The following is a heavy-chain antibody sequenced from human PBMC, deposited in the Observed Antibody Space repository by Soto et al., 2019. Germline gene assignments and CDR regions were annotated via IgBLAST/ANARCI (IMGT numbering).Heavy chain of an antibody. CDR3: AREIGPYSYGYYYYYYYMDV. V-gene: IGHV3-7*01. CDR1: GFTFSSYW. CDR2: IKQDGSEK. D-gene: IGHD5-18*01. J-gene: IGHJ6*03. Sequence: GGSLRLSCAASGFTFSSYWMSWVRQAPGKGLEWVANIKQDGSEKYYVDSVKGRFTISRDNAKNSLYLQMNSLRAEDTAVYYCAREIGPYSYGYYYYYYYMDVWGKGTTVTVSS.